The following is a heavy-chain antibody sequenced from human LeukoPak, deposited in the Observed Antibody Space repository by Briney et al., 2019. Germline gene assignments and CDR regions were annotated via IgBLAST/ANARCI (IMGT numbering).Heavy chain of an antibody. Sequence: KTSETLSPTCTVSGGSISSYYWSWIRQPAGKGLEWIGRIYTSGSTNYNPSLKSRVTMSVDTSKNQFSLKLSSVTAADTAVYYCARSSIAVAGRDNWFDPWGQGILVTVSS. V-gene: IGHV4-4*07. CDR2: IYTSGST. CDR1: GGSISSYY. J-gene: IGHJ5*02. D-gene: IGHD6-19*01. CDR3: ARSSIAVAGRDNWFDP.